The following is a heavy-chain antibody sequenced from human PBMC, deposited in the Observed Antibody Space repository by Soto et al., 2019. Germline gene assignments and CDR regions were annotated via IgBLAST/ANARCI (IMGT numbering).Heavy chain of an antibody. V-gene: IGHV3-23*01. CDR3: AKDQGSSWYEIDY. D-gene: IGHD6-13*01. CDR2: ISGSGGST. CDR1: GFTFSSYA. Sequence: GGSLRLSCAASGFTFSSYALSWVRQAPGKGLEWVSTISGSGGSTYYADSVKGRFTISRDNSKNTLYLQMNSLRAEDTAVYYCAKDQGSSWYEIDYWGQGTLVTVSS. J-gene: IGHJ4*02.